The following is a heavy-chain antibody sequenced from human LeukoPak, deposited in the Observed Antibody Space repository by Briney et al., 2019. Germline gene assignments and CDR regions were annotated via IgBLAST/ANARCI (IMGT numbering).Heavy chain of an antibody. D-gene: IGHD2-8*02. Sequence: GGSLRLSCAASGYTFSSHTLHWVRQAPGKGLEWVAVVSYDGSNKYYADSVKGRFTISRDNSENTLYLQMNSLTLEDTAVYYCARPGSGGSLDYWGQGTLVTVSS. J-gene: IGHJ4*02. V-gene: IGHV3-30-3*01. CDR1: GYTFSSHT. CDR3: ARPGSGGSLDY. CDR2: VSYDGSNK.